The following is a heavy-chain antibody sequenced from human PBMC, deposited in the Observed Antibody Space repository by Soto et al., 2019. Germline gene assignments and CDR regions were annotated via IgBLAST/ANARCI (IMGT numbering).Heavy chain of an antibody. V-gene: IGHV4-4*02. CDR3: ARRIYGDWYFDL. CDR1: GASISSTNW. D-gene: IGHD3-16*01. CDR2: IFHSGST. J-gene: IGHJ2*01. Sequence: QVQLQESSPGLLKPSGTLSLTCGVSGASISSTNWWSWVRQPPGKGLGWIGEIFHSGSTNSNPSLKSRVTISLDTSKNQFSLKLSSVTAADMAVYYCARRIYGDWYFDLWGRGTLVTVSS.